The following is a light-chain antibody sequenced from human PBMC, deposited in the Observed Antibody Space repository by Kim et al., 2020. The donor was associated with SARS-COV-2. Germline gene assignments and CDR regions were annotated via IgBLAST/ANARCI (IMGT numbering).Light chain of an antibody. J-gene: IGLJ2*01. Sequence: GKTVTISCTRSSGSIASNYVQWYQQRPGSAPTTVIYEDNQRPSGVPDRFSGSIDSSSNSAYLTISGLKTEDEADYYCQSYDSSNVVFGGGTQLTVL. V-gene: IGLV6-57*03. CDR2: EDN. CDR1: SGSIASNY. CDR3: QSYDSSNVV.